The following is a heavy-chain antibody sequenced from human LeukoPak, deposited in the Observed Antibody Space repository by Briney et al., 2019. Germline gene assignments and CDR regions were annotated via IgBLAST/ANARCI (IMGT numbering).Heavy chain of an antibody. CDR1: GFTFSDYA. CDR2: LSAGGDST. D-gene: IGHD2-21*01. Sequence: PGGSLRLSCAASGFTFSDYAMSWVRQAPGKGLDWVSGLSAGGDSTYYADSVRGRFTISRDNAKNSVFLQINSLRAEDTAVYFCARSIDPFRLDLWGRGTLVTVSS. CDR3: ARSIDPFRLDL. V-gene: IGHV3-23*01. J-gene: IGHJ5*02.